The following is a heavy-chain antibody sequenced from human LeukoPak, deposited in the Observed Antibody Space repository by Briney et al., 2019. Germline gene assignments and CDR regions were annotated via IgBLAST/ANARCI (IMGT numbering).Heavy chain of an antibody. V-gene: IGHV1-69*05. CDR2: IIPIFGTA. CDR3: ARDRSIAAAGINFDY. J-gene: IGHJ4*02. CDR1: GGTFSSYA. Sequence: SVKVSCKASGGTFSSYAISWVRQAPGQGLEWMGGIIPIFGTANYAQRLQGRVTMTTDTSTSTAYMELRSLRSDDTAVYYCARDRSIAAAGINFDYWGQGTLVTVSS. D-gene: IGHD6-13*01.